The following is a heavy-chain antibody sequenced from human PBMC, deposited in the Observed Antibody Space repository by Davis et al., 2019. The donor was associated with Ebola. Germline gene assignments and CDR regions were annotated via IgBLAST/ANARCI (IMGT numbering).Heavy chain of an antibody. V-gene: IGHV1-2*02. J-gene: IGHJ4*02. CDR1: GYTFTDYY. Sequence: ASVQVSCKASGYTFTDYYIHWVRQAPGQGLEWMGWINPKIGGGNYAPKFQGRVTMTTETSISTAYMDLSSLRSDDTAVFYCARELHGGEFNYWGQGTLVTVSS. D-gene: IGHD3-16*01. CDR3: ARELHGGEFNY. CDR2: INPKIGGG.